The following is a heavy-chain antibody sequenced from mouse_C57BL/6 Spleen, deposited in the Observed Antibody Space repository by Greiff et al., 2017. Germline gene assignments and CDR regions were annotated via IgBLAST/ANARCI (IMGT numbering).Heavy chain of an antibody. Sequence: VQLQQPGAELVKPGASVKMSCKTSGYTFTSYWMHWVKQRPGQGLEWIGAIYPGNSDTSYNQKFKGKAKLTAVTSASTAYMELSSLTNEDSAVYYCTLYYGSSSAWFAYWGQGTLVTVSA. V-gene: IGHV1-5*01. CDR2: IYPGNSDT. J-gene: IGHJ3*01. D-gene: IGHD1-1*01. CDR1: GYTFTSYW. CDR3: TLYYGSSSAWFAY.